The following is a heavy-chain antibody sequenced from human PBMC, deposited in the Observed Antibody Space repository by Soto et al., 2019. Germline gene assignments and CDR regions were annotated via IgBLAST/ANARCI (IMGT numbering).Heavy chain of an antibody. Sequence: SETLSLTCTVSGGSISSYYWSWIRQHPGKGLEWIGYIYYSGSTNYNPSLKSRVTISVDTSKNQFSLKLSSVTAADTAVYYCARAYYDFWSGYFGPLFDIWGQGTMVTVSS. CDR2: IYYSGST. CDR1: GGSISSYY. V-gene: IGHV4-59*01. CDR3: ARAYYDFWSGYFGPLFDI. J-gene: IGHJ3*02. D-gene: IGHD3-3*01.